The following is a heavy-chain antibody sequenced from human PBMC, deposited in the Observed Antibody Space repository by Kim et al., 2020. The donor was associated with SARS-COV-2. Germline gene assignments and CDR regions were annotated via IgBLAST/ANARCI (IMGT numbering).Heavy chain of an antibody. V-gene: IGHV1-8*01. Sequence: ASVKVSCKASGYTFTSYDINWVRQATGQGLEWMGWMNPNSGNTGYAQKFQGRVTMTRNTSISTAYMELSSLRSEDTAVYYCAREDLVVPAASGHYYYYYMDVWGKGTTVTVSS. CDR2: MNPNSGNT. CDR1: GYTFTSYD. CDR3: AREDLVVPAASGHYYYYYMDV. J-gene: IGHJ6*03. D-gene: IGHD2-2*01.